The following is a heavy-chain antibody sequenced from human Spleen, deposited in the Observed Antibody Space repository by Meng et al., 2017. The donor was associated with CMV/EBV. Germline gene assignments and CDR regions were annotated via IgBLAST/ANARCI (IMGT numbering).Heavy chain of an antibody. CDR2: ISTYNDNT. J-gene: IGHJ3*02. CDR1: GYTFTDYV. V-gene: IGHV1-18*01. D-gene: IGHD5-24*01. Sequence: GESLKISCKASGYTFTDYVISWVRQAPGQGLEWMGWISTYNDNTDYAQKLQGRVTMTTDTSTRTAYMELRSLRSDDTAVYYCARERFERWLQLPHDAFDIWGQGTMVTVSS. CDR3: ARERFERWLQLPHDAFDI.